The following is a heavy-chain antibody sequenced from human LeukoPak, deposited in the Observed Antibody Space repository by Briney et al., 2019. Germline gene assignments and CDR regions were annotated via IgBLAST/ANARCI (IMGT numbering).Heavy chain of an antibody. CDR3: AKASADGAIDFDY. CDR2: ISYDGSNK. CDR1: GFTFSSYG. J-gene: IGHJ4*02. Sequence: GRSLRLSCAASGFTFSSYGMHWVRQAPGKGLEWVAVISYDGSNKYYADSVKGRFTISRDNSKNTLYLQMNSLRAEDTAVYYCAKASADGAIDFDYWGQGTLVTVSS. V-gene: IGHV3-30*18. D-gene: IGHD1-26*01.